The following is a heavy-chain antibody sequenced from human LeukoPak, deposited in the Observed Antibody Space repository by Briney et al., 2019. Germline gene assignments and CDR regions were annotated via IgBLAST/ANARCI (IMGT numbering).Heavy chain of an antibody. Sequence: PSETLSLTCTVSDGSISSGGYYWSWIRQHPGKGLEWIGYIYYSGSTYYNPSLKSRVTISVDTSKNQFSLKLSSATAADTAVYYCARCSAPTGDFDYWGQGTLVTVSS. CDR2: IYYSGST. J-gene: IGHJ4*02. CDR3: ARCSAPTGDFDY. V-gene: IGHV4-31*03. D-gene: IGHD2-15*01. CDR1: DGSISSGGYY.